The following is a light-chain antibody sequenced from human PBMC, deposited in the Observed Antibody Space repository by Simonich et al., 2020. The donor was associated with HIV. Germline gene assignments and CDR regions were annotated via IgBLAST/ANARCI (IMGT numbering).Light chain of an antibody. CDR3: QQRSNWHT. Sequence: EIVMTQSPATLSVSPCERATLSCSASQIVSSNLTWYQQKPGQTPRLLIYGASNRATGIPARFSGSGSGTDFTLTISSLEPEDFAVYYCQQRSNWHTFGQGTKLEIK. CDR2: GAS. J-gene: IGKJ2*01. CDR1: QIVSSN. V-gene: IGKV3D-11*02.